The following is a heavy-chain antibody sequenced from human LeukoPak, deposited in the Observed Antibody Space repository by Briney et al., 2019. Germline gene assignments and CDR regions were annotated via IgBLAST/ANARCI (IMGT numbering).Heavy chain of an antibody. CDR1: GYTFTSYG. CDR2: ISAYNGNT. J-gene: IGHJ4*02. CDR3: ARGRVPDYYDSSGSIALPAYFDY. Sequence: ASVKVSCKASGYTFTSYGISWVRQAPGQWLEWMGWISAYNGNTNYAQKLQGRVTMTTDTSTSTAYMELRSLRSDDTAVYYCARGRVPDYYDSSGSIALPAYFDYWGQGTLVTVSS. V-gene: IGHV1-18*01. D-gene: IGHD3-22*01.